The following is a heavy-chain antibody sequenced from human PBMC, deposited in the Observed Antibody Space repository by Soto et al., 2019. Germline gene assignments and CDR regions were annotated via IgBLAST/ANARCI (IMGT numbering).Heavy chain of an antibody. CDR1: GFIFNTYW. CDR3: VTDKAPAV. CDR2: INSDGSIA. Sequence: GSLRLSCAASGFIFNTYWMHWVRQAPGKGLVWISRINSDGSIADYADSVRGRITISRDNTKNTVYLQMNSLKIDDTAVYYCVTDKAPAVWGQGTTVTVSS. J-gene: IGHJ6*02. V-gene: IGHV3-74*01.